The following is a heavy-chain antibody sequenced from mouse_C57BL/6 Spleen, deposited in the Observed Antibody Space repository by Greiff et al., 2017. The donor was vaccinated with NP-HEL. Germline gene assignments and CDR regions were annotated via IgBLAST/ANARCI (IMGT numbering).Heavy chain of an antibody. CDR1: GYTFTSYW. CDR2: IDPSDSYT. V-gene: IGHV1-59*01. CDR3: ARQLRPPMDY. J-gene: IGHJ4*01. D-gene: IGHD3-2*02. Sequence: VQLQQPGAELVRPGTSVKLSCKASGYTFTSYWMHWVKQRPGQGLEWIGVIDPSDSYTNYNQKFKGKATLTVDTSSSTAYMQLSSLTSEDSAVYYCARQLRPPMDYWGQGTSVTVSS.